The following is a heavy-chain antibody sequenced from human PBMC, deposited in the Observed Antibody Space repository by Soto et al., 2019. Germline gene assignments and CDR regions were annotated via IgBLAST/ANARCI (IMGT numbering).Heavy chain of an antibody. J-gene: IGHJ4*02. V-gene: IGHV3-23*01. CDR3: AKDRRISGSYPAFDH. CDR1: GFDFSSYA. Sequence: PGGSLRLSCAASGFDFSSYAMSWVRQAPGKGLEWVSGISGSGDRAFYADSVKGRFTISRDSSKNTLYLQMNSLRAGDTAVYYCAKDRRISGSYPAFDHWGQGILVTVSS. CDR2: ISGSGDRA. D-gene: IGHD1-26*01.